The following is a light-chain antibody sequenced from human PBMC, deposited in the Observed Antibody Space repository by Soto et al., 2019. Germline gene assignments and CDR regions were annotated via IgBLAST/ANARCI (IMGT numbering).Light chain of an antibody. CDR2: AAS. Sequence: SQWTRCRSSLSASVGDSVPIRCRASQGISSYLAWYQQKPGKAPKLLIYAASTLQSGVPSRFSGSGSGTDFTLTISSLQPEDFATYYCQQPNSYPINIGQGTRLEIK. CDR1: QGISSY. J-gene: IGKJ5*01. V-gene: IGKV1-9*01. CDR3: QQPNSYPIN.